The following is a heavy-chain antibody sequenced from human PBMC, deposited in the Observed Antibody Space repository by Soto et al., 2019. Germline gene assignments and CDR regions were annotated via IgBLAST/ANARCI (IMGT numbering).Heavy chain of an antibody. Sequence: GGSLRLSCAASGFTFSSYSMNWVRQAPGKGLEWVSSISSSSSYIYYADSVKGRFTISRDNAKNSLYLQMNSLRADDTAVYYCARDPSYSSQTLDYWGQGTLVTVSS. CDR3: ARDPSYSSQTLDY. D-gene: IGHD6-13*01. CDR1: GFTFSSYS. CDR2: ISSSSSYI. J-gene: IGHJ4*02. V-gene: IGHV3-21*01.